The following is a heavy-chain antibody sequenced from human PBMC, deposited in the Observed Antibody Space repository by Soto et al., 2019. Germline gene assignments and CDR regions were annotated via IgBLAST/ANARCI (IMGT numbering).Heavy chain of an antibody. J-gene: IGHJ4*02. Sequence: GASVKVSCKASGSTFSNSAVQWVRQSRGQRLEWMGWIVVGSGHPNLAQKFQDRVTLTRDMSTGTAYMELSSLRSEDTAVYYCAADVIAVAGDFDHWGQGTQVTVSS. CDR1: GSTFSNSA. V-gene: IGHV1-58*01. D-gene: IGHD6-19*01. CDR2: IVVGSGHP. CDR3: AADVIAVAGDFDH.